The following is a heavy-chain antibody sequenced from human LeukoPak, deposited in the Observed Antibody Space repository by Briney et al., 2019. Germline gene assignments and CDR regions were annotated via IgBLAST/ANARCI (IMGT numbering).Heavy chain of an antibody. D-gene: IGHD3-22*01. Sequence: GGSLRLSCAASGFTFSDYYMSWIRQAPGKGLEWVSYISSSGSTIYYADSVKGRFTISRDNAKNSLYLQMNSLRAEDTAVYYCARIAVVIRIYYFDYWGQGTLVTVSS. CDR3: ARIAVVIRIYYFDY. V-gene: IGHV3-11*04. J-gene: IGHJ4*02. CDR2: ISSSGSTI. CDR1: GFTFSDYY.